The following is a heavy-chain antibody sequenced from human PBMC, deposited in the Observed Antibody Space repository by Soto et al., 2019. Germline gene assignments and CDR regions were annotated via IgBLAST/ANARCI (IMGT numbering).Heavy chain of an antibody. CDR1: GFSLSTSGVG. CDR3: AHSIVATITSSDNWFDP. CDR2: IYWNDDK. J-gene: IGHJ5*02. Sequence: SGPTLVNPTQTLTLTCTFSGFSLSTSGVGVGWIRQPPGKALEWLALIYWNDDKRYSPSLKSRLTITKDTSKNQVVLTITNMDPVDTATYYCAHSIVATITSSDNWFDPWGQGTLVTVSS. D-gene: IGHD5-12*01. V-gene: IGHV2-5*01.